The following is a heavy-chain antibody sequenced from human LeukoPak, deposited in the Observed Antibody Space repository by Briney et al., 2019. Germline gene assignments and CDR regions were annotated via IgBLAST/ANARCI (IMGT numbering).Heavy chain of an antibody. CDR2: IKTDGSEK. J-gene: IGHJ5*02. CDR1: GFTFSSYW. Sequence: GGSLRLSCEASGFTFSSYWMSWVRQAPGKGLEWVANIKTDGSEKYYVDSVKGRFTISRDNAKNSLYLQMNSLRAEDTAVYYCARGPSSAHNWFDPWGQGTLVTVSS. V-gene: IGHV3-7*03. CDR3: ARGPSSAHNWFDP.